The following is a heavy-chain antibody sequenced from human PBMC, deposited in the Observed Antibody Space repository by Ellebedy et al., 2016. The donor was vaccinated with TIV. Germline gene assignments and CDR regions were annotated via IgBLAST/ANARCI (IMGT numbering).Heavy chain of an antibody. Sequence: GESLKISXAASGFIFSSYWMSWVRQAPGKGLEWVASIKQDGSEKYYVDSVKGRFAISRDNAKNSLSLQMNSLRAEDTALYYCAKGRISSTYDGLDIWGQGTMVTVSS. CDR1: GFIFSSYW. V-gene: IGHV3-7*03. D-gene: IGHD2-2*01. J-gene: IGHJ3*02. CDR2: IKQDGSEK. CDR3: AKGRISSTYDGLDI.